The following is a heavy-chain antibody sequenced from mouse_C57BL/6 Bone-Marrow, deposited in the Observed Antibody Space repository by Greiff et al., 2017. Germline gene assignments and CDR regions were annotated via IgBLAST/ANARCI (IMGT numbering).Heavy chain of an antibody. CDR3: ARGET. Sequence: DVQLQESGPGLVKPSQSLSLTCSVTGYSITSGYYWNWIRQFPGNKLEWMGYISYDGSNNYNPSLKNRISITRDTSKNQFFLKLNSLTTVDTATYYCARGETWGQGTTLTVSS. CDR1: GYSITSGYY. V-gene: IGHV3-6*01. CDR2: ISYDGSN. J-gene: IGHJ2*01.